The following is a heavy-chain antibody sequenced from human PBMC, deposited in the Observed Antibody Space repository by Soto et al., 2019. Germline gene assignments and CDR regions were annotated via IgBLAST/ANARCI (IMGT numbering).Heavy chain of an antibody. J-gene: IGHJ6*02. CDR1: GFILNTYW. CDR3: ARQGPPCSGSGYNYEMDV. V-gene: IGHV5-51*01. CDR2: IFPGDSDT. D-gene: IGHD3-16*01. Sequence: GESLKISCNASGFILNTYWITWGRQMPGKGLEWMGAIFPGDSDTKYSPSFEGQVTISADRSTSTAFVQWDSLRASDSAIYFCARQGPPCSGSGYNYEMDVWGQGTRVT.